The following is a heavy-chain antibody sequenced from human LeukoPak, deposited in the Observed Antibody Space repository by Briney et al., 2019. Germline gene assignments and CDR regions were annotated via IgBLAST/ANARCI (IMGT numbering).Heavy chain of an antibody. D-gene: IGHD6-19*01. J-gene: IGHJ4*02. CDR1: GFTLSSYA. CDR2: I. V-gene: IGHV3-23*01. Sequence: GGSLRLSCAASGFTLSSYAMSWVRQAPGKGLEWVSAIKGRFTISRDNSKNTLYLQMNSLRAEDTAVYYCAQAESIAYTSGWYAVYWGQGTLVTVSS. CDR3: AQAESIAYTSGWYAVY.